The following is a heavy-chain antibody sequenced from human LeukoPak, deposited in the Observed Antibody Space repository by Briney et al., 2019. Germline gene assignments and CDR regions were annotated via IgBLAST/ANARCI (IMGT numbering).Heavy chain of an antibody. CDR3: ARDRRYCSGGSCLPGMDV. Sequence: GGSLRLSCAASGFTVSSNYMSWVRQAPGKGLEWVSVIYSGGSTYYADSVKGRFTISRHNSKNTLYLQMNSLRAEDTAVYYCARDRRYCSGGSCLPGMDVWGQGTTVTVSS. J-gene: IGHJ6*02. D-gene: IGHD2-15*01. CDR1: GFTVSSNY. V-gene: IGHV3-53*04. CDR2: IYSGGST.